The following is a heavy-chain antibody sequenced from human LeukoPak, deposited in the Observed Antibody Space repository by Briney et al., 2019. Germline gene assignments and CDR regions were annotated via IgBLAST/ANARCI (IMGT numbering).Heavy chain of an antibody. CDR2: INWNGGST. Sequence: GGSLRLSCAASGFTFDDYGMSWVRQAPGKGLEWVSGINWNGGSTGYADSVKGRFTISRDNAKNSLYLQMNSLRAEDTALYHCAREMGSSGWYGYYYYGMDVWGQGTLVTVSS. J-gene: IGHJ6*02. CDR3: AREMGSSGWYGYYYYGMDV. CDR1: GFTFDDYG. D-gene: IGHD6-19*01. V-gene: IGHV3-20*01.